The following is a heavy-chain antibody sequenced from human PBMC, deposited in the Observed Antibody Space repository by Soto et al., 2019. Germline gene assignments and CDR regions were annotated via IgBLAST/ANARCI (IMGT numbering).Heavy chain of an antibody. V-gene: IGHV6-1*01. J-gene: IGHJ5*02. CDR2: TYYRSKWYN. Sequence: SQTLSLTCAISGDSVSSNSAAWNCISQSPSRGLEWLGRTYYRSKWYNDYAVSVKSRITINPDTSKNQFSLQLNSVTPEDTAVYYCAREGITMVRGVIINWFDPWGQGTRVTVSS. D-gene: IGHD3-10*01. CDR3: AREGITMVRGVIINWFDP. CDR1: GDSVSSNSAA.